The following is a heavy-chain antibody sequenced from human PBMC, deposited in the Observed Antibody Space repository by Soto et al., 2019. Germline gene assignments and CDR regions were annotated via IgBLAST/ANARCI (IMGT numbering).Heavy chain of an antibody. D-gene: IGHD4-4*01. Sequence: PGGSLRLSCSASGFIFSSYAMHWVRQAPGKGLEYVSVISTNGGSTYYADSVKDRFTISRDNSKNTLYLHMSTLRAEDTAVYYCVNKFNVDLVTDVWGQGTTVTVS. CDR3: VNKFNVDLVTDV. CDR1: GFIFSSYA. V-gene: IGHV3-64D*06. J-gene: IGHJ6*02. CDR2: ISTNGGST.